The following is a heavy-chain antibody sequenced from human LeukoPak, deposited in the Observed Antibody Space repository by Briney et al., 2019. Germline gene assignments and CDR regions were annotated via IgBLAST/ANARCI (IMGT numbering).Heavy chain of an antibody. V-gene: IGHV3-7*01. CDR3: ARVGLRYFDWFAFDI. CDR2: IKQDGSEK. J-gene: IGHJ4*02. D-gene: IGHD3-9*01. CDR1: GFTFSSYW. Sequence: GGSLRLSCAASGFTFSSYWMSWVRQAPGKGLEWVANIKQDGSEKYYVDSVKGRFTISRDNAKNSLYLQMNSLRAEDTAVYYCARVGLRYFDWFAFDIWGQGALVTVSS.